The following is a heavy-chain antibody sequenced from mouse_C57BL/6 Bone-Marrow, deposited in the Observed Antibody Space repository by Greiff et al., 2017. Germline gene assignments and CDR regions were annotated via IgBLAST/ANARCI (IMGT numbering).Heavy chain of an antibody. CDR2: IYPGGGYT. J-gene: IGHJ3*01. V-gene: IGHV1-63*01. CDR3: ARGGGAWFAY. Sequence: QVQLKESGAELVRPGTSVKMSCKASGYTFTNYWIGWAKQRPGHGLEWIGDIYPGGGYTNYNEKFKGKATLTADKSSSTAYMQFSSLTSEDSAIYYCARGGGAWFAYWGQGTLVTVSA. CDR1: GYTFTNYW.